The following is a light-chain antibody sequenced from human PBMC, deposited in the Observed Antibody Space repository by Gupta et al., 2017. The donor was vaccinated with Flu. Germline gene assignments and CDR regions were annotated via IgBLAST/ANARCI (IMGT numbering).Light chain of an antibody. J-gene: IGKJ1*01. CDR2: AAS. Sequence: PSSLSASLGDRVTITCRASQGIYTWLAWYQQKPGKAPDLLISAASSLQSGVPSRFRGSGSGTDFTLTINSLQPEDFATYYCQQANSFPHTFGPGTKVEIK. V-gene: IGKV1-12*01. CDR3: QQANSFPHT. CDR1: QGIYTW.